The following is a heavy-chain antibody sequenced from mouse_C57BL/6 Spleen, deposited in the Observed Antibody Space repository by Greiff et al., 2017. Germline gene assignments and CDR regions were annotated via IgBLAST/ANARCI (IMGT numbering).Heavy chain of an antibody. CDR1: GYTFTSYW. J-gene: IGHJ1*03. V-gene: IGHV1-69*01. CDR3: AGTGTWYFAV. D-gene: IGHD4-1*01. Sequence: QVQLQQPGAELVMPGASVKLSCKASGYTFTSYWMPWVKQRPGQGLEWIGEIDPSGSYTNYNQKFKGKSTLTVDKSSSTAYMQLSSLTSEDSAVYYCAGTGTWYFAVWGTGTTVTVSA. CDR2: IDPSGSYT.